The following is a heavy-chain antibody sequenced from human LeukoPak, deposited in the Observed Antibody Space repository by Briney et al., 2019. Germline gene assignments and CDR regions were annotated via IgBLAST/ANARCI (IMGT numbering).Heavy chain of an antibody. CDR3: ARVSANGYNHDAFDI. J-gene: IGHJ3*02. CDR2: ISSSGSTI. CDR1: GFTFSDYY. V-gene: IGHV3-11*01. D-gene: IGHD5-24*01. Sequence: PGGSLRLSCAASGFTFSDYYMSWIRQAPGKGLEWVSYISSSGSTIYYADSVKGRFTISRDNAKSSLYLQMNSLRAEDTAVYYCARVSANGYNHDAFDIWGQGTMVTVSS.